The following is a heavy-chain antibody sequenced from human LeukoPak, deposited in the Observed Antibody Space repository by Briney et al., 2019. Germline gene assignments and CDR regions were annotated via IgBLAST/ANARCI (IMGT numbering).Heavy chain of an antibody. CDR3: ARDADRGWFDP. CDR1: GGSISSGDYY. CDR2: IYYSGST. V-gene: IGHV4-30-4*01. D-gene: IGHD1-14*01. Sequence: PSQTLSLTRTVPGGSISSGDYYWSWIRQPPGKGLEWIGYIYYSGSTYYNPSLKSRVTISVDTSKNQFSLKLSSVTAADTAVYYCARDADRGWFDPWGQGTLVTVSS. J-gene: IGHJ5*02.